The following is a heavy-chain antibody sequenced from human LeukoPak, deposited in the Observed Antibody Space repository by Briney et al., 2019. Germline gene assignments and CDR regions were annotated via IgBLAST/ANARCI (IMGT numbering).Heavy chain of an antibody. CDR1: GGSMNNYY. CDR3: ARDRRWELLHAFDI. J-gene: IGHJ3*02. Sequence: SETLSLTCTVSGGSMNNYYWTWIRQPPGKGLECIGYVYYTGSTYYDPSLKSRATISVDTSRNQFSLKLKSVTAADTAVYYCARDRRWELLHAFDIWGQGTMVTVSS. D-gene: IGHD1-26*01. CDR2: VYYTGST. V-gene: IGHV4-59*01.